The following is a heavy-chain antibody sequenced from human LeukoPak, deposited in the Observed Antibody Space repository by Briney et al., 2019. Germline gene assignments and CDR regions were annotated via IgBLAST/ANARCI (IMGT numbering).Heavy chain of an antibody. CDR3: GRQRVGYFSS. Sequence: PGGSLRLSCAASGFTFSNYAMHWVRQAPGKGLEWVALMSYDRSHQYYADSVKGRFTISRDNSNNTVLLQMNSLKTEDTAVYYCGRQRVGYFSSWGQGTLVTVSS. V-gene: IGHV3-30*01. CDR1: GFTFSNYA. D-gene: IGHD2-15*01. CDR2: MSYDRSHQ. J-gene: IGHJ4*02.